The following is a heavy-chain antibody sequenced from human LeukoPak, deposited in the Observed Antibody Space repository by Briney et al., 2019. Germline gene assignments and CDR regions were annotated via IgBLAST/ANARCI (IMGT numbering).Heavy chain of an antibody. CDR3: SRGSAVDALHI. V-gene: IGHV4-31*03. D-gene: IGHD6-13*01. CDR1: GDSISNGGYY. Sequence: SETLSLTCTVSGDSISNGGYYWSWIRQRPGEGLEWIGYIYYSGSTYYNPSLKSRVIISVDTSKNHFSLKLTSVTAADTAVYYCSRGSAVDALHIWGQGTMVPSLQ. J-gene: IGHJ3*02. CDR2: IYYSGST.